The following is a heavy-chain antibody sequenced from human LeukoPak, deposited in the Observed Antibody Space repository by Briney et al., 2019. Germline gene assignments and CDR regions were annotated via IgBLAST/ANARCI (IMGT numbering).Heavy chain of an antibody. V-gene: IGHV3-9*01. CDR1: GFTFDDYA. J-gene: IGHJ4*02. Sequence: PGWSLRLSCVASGFTFDDYALHWVRQAPGKGLEWVSGISWNSLSIVYADSVKGRFTISRDNAKNSLYLQMNSLRDEDTALYYCAKDMCTGGSYYEALDYWGQGTLVTVSS. D-gene: IGHD1-26*01. CDR3: AKDMCTGGSYYEALDY. CDR2: ISWNSLSI.